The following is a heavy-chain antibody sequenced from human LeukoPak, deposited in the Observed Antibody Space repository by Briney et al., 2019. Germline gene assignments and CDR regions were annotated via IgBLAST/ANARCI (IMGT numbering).Heavy chain of an antibody. CDR1: GYPFTTYE. CDR2: VHPKSGNT. Sequence: GASVKVSCKVSGYPFTTYEINWVRQAPGQGLEWMGWVHPKSGNTAYAQKFQDRVTMTRDTSISTVYMELSSLRSEDTAMYFCTRGPHDDPWGQGTLVTVSS. CDR3: TRGPHDDP. J-gene: IGHJ5*02. V-gene: IGHV1-8*01.